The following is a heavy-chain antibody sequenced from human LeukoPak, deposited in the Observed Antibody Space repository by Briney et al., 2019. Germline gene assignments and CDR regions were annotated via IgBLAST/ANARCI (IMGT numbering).Heavy chain of an antibody. CDR2: IKEDGSEK. V-gene: IGHV3-7*01. CDR1: GFTFSSYW. J-gene: IGHJ4*02. Sequence: GGSLRLSCAASGFTFSSYWMSWVRQAPGKGLEWVANIKEDGSEKFYVDSVKGRFTTSRDNAKNSLYLQMNSLRAEDTAVYYCASIGDDFWGGYYDYWGQGALVTVSS. D-gene: IGHD3-3*01. CDR3: ASIGDDFWGGYYDY.